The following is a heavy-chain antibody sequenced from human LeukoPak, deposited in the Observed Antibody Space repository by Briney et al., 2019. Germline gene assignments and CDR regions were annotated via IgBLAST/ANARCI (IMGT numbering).Heavy chain of an antibody. D-gene: IGHD6-19*01. CDR3: ARGDAVADYGMDV. J-gene: IGHJ6*02. CDR2: SNAGNGNT. CDR1: GYTFSTYA. V-gene: IGHV1-3*02. Sequence: ASVKVSCTASGYTFSTYAMHWVRQAPGQRLEWMGWSNAGNGNTKYSQEFQGRLIITRDTSASTAYMELSSLRSEDMAVYYCARGDAVADYGMDVWGQGTTVTVSS.